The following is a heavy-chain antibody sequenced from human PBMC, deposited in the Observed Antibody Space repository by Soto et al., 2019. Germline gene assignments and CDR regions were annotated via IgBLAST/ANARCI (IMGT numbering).Heavy chain of an antibody. J-gene: IGHJ6*02. Sequence: QVQLQESGPGLVKPSQTLSLTCTVSGGSISSGGYYWSWIRQHPGKGLEWIGYIYYSGSTYYNPSLKIRVTISVDTSKNQFSLKLSSVTAADTAVYYCARAAVPRGSYYYDSRSMDVWGQGTTVTVSS. CDR2: IYYSGST. V-gene: IGHV4-31*03. CDR1: GGSISSGGYY. CDR3: ARAAVPRGSYYYDSRSMDV. D-gene: IGHD3-22*01.